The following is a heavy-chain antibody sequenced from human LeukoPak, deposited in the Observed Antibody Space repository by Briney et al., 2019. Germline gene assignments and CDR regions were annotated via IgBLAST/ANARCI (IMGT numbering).Heavy chain of an antibody. D-gene: IGHD6-13*01. CDR2: SYYSGST. CDR1: GDSISSYY. V-gene: IGHV4-59*07. Sequence: KPSDTLSLPCTVSGDSISSYYWSCIRQPPGKGLEWIGYSYYSGSTKYNPSLKSRVNISVVTSKNQFSLKLSSVTAADTAVYFCARGIATAGTLYWFDPWGQGTLVTVSS. CDR3: ARGIATAGTLYWFDP. J-gene: IGHJ5*02.